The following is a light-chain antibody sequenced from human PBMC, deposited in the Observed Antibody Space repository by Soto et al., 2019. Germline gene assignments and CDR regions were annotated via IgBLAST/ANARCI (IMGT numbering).Light chain of an antibody. J-gene: IGLJ3*02. CDR3: AAWDDSLNGPV. CDR2: NTY. V-gene: IGLV1-44*01. Sequence: QAVVTQPPSASGTPGQRVIISCSGSSSNLGSNSGNWYQQLPGTAPKLLIYNTYQRPLGVPDRFSGSKSGTSASLAISGLQSEDEGEYFCAAWDDSLNGPVFGGGTKLTVL. CDR1: SSNLGSNS.